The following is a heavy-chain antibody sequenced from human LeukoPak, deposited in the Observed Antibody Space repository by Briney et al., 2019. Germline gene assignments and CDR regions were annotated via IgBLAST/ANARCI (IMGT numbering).Heavy chain of an antibody. CDR1: GYSFTSYW. CDR2: IYPGDSDT. J-gene: IGHJ4*02. CDR3: ARHMNSQWELIPPLIDY. D-gene: IGHD1-26*01. V-gene: IGHV5-51*01. Sequence: GESLKISCKGFGYSFTSYWIGWVRQMPGKGLEWMGIIYPGDSDTRYSPSFQGQVTISADKPISTAYLQWSSLKASDTAMYYCARHMNSQWELIPPLIDYWGQGTLVTVSS.